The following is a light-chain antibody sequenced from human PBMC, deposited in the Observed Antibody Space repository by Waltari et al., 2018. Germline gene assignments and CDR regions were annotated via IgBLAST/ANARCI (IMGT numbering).Light chain of an antibody. CDR1: QSVASIS. J-gene: IGKJ4*01. Sequence: EIVLTQSPGTLSLSPGERATLSCRASQSVASISLTWYQQKRGQAPRLLIYGTSSRATGIPDRCSGSGSGTDFTLTISRLEPEDFAVYYCQQYDGEVVTFGGGTKVEI. V-gene: IGKV3-20*01. CDR2: GTS. CDR3: QQYDGEVVT.